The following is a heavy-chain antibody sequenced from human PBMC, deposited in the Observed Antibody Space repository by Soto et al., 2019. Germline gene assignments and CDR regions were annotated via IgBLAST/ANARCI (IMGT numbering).Heavy chain of an antibody. CDR1: GFTFSSYG. CDR2: IWYDGSNK. Sequence: QVQLVESGGGVVQPGRSLRLSCAASGFTFSSYGMHWVRQAPGKGLEWVAVIWYDGSNKYYADSVKGRFTISRDNSKNRLYLQMNSLRAEDTAVYYCAREKHSSGNYYYYGMDVWGQGTTVTVSS. J-gene: IGHJ6*02. D-gene: IGHD6-19*01. CDR3: AREKHSSGNYYYYGMDV. V-gene: IGHV3-33*01.